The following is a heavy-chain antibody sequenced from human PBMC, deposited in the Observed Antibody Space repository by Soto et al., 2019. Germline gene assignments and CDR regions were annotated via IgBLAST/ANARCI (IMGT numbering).Heavy chain of an antibody. CDR1: VFTFSSYW. V-gene: IGHV3-7*01. Sequence: HPVGSLRLSCASSVFTFSSYWMSCVRQSPGKWLEWVANIKQDGSEKYYVDSVKGRFTISRDNAKNSLYLQMNSLRAEDTAVYYCAREPYYYHSRGHSNWFDPWGQGTLVTVSS. J-gene: IGHJ5*02. CDR3: AREPYYYHSRGHSNWFDP. D-gene: IGHD3-22*01. CDR2: IKQDGSEK.